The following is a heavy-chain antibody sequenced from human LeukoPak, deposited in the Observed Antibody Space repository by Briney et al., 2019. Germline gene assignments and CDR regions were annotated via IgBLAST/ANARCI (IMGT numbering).Heavy chain of an antibody. CDR1: GFTFSSYG. D-gene: IGHD3-10*01. V-gene: IGHV3-30*18. CDR2: ISYDGSNK. J-gene: IGHJ6*04. CDR3: AKDQYCGSGSVSGYYYGMDV. Sequence: GSLRLSCAASGFTFSSYGMHWVRQAPGKGLEWVAVISYDGSNKYYADSVKGRFTISRDNSKNTLYLQMNSLRAEDTAVYYCAKDQYCGSGSVSGYYYGMDVWGKGTTVTVSS.